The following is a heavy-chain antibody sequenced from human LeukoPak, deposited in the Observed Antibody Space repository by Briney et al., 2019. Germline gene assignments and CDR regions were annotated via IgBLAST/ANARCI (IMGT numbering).Heavy chain of an antibody. CDR1: GGSFSGYY. CDR3: ARGYSSGWYERVIDY. J-gene: IGHJ4*02. Sequence: SETLSLTCAVYGGSFSGYYWGWIRQPPGKGLEWIGEINHSGSTNYNPSLKSRVTISVDTSKNQFSLKLGSVTAADTAVYYCARGYSSGWYERVIDYWGQGTLLTVSS. D-gene: IGHD6-19*01. CDR2: INHSGST. V-gene: IGHV4-34*01.